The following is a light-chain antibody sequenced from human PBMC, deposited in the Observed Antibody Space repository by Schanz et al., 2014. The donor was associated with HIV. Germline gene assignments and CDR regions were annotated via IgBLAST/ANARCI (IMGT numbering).Light chain of an antibody. CDR2: EVS. J-gene: IGLJ3*02. V-gene: IGLV2-8*01. Sequence: QSVLTQPPSASGSPGQSITISCTGTSSDVGGYNYVSWYQQHPGKAPKLMIYEVSERPSGVPDRFSGSKSGNTASLTISGLQAEDEADYYCCSYAGGSTLVFGGGTKLTVL. CDR3: CSYAGGSTLV. CDR1: SSDVGGYNY.